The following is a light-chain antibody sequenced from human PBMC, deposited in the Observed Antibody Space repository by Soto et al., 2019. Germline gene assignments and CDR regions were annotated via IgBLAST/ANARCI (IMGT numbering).Light chain of an antibody. CDR3: QVWDSSSDPVV. Sequence: SYELTQPPSVSVAPGKTANITCGGNNIGSKSVHWYPQKPGQAPVLVISYDTDRPSGIPERYSGSNSGNTATLTISRVEAGDEADYYCQVWDSSSDPVVFGGGTKLTVL. J-gene: IGLJ2*01. V-gene: IGLV3-21*04. CDR1: NIGSKS. CDR2: YDT.